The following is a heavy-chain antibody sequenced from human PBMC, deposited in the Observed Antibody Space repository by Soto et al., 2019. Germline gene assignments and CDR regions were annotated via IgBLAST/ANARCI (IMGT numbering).Heavy chain of an antibody. CDR3: ASGGGVGVAGSAAFDM. D-gene: IGHD3-3*01. Sequence: QLHLVQSGAVVKKPGASVTVSCSASGYPVTAYYMHWVRQAPGRGLEWMGGINPATGAAKYTQTFRGRVTLARDTATSTVFMEPSGLTSEDPAVFYCASGGGVGVAGSAAFDMWGQGTLVTVSS. J-gene: IGHJ3*02. CDR1: GYPVTAYY. V-gene: IGHV1-2*02. CDR2: INPATGAA.